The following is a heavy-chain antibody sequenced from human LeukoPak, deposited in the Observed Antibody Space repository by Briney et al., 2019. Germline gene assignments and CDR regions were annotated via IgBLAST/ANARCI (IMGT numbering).Heavy chain of an antibody. CDR3: ANLHYDILTGYIYYFDY. D-gene: IGHD3-9*01. CDR2: ISGSGAST. Sequence: GGSLRLSCAASGFTFSSYAMSWVRQAPGKGLEWVSSISGSGASTYYADSVKGRFTISRDNSKNTLYLQMNSLRAEDTAVYYCANLHYDILTGYIYYFDYWGQGTLVTVSS. V-gene: IGHV3-23*01. J-gene: IGHJ4*02. CDR1: GFTFSSYA.